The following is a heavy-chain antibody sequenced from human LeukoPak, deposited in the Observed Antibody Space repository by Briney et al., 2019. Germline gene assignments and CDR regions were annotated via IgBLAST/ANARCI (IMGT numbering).Heavy chain of an antibody. CDR3: ARDPRGSQWTSFDY. D-gene: IGHD2-15*01. CDR1: GGSISSGSYY. Sequence: PSQTLSLTCTVSGGSISSGSYYWSWIRQPSGKGLEWIGRIYTSGSTNYNPSLKSRVTISVDTSKNQFSLKLSSVTAADTAVYCCARDPRGSQWTSFDYWGQGTLVTVSS. J-gene: IGHJ4*02. V-gene: IGHV4-61*02. CDR2: IYTSGST.